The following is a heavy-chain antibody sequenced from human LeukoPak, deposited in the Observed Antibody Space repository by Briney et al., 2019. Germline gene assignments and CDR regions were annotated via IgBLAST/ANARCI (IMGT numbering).Heavy chain of an antibody. CDR3: ARLYFGYSYGYNYYYMGV. J-gene: IGHJ6*03. CDR2: IYPGDSDT. V-gene: IGHV5-51*01. D-gene: IGHD5-18*01. Sequence: GESLKISCKGSGYSFTSYWIGWVRQMPGKGLGWMGIIYPGDSDTRYSPSFQGQVTISADKSISTAYLQWSSLKASDTAMYYCARLYFGYSYGYNYYYMGVWGKGTTVTVSS. CDR1: GYSFTSYW.